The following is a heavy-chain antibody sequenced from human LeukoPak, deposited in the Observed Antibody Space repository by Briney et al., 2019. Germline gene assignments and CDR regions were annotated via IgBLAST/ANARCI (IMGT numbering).Heavy chain of an antibody. CDR1: GGSISSGGYY. Sequence: SETLSLTCTVSGGSISSGGYYWSWIRQHPGKGLEWIGYIYYSGSTYYNPSLKSRVTISVDTSKNQFSLKLSSVTAADTAVYYCAIKDTAMVTAYIDYWGQGTLVTVSS. CDR3: AIKDTAMVTAYIDY. J-gene: IGHJ4*02. CDR2: IYYSGST. D-gene: IGHD5-18*01. V-gene: IGHV4-31*03.